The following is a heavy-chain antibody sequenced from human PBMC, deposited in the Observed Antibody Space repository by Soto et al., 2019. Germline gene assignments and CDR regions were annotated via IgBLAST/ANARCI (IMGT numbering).Heavy chain of an antibody. CDR1: GYTFTSYA. D-gene: IGHD2-8*02. CDR2: INAGNGNT. V-gene: IGHV1-3*05. J-gene: IGHJ4*02. CDR3: ARGDWWLFDY. Sequence: QVQLVQSGAEEKKPGASVKVSCKASGYTFTSYAIHWVRQAPGQRLEWMGWINAGNGNTKYSQKFQGRVTITRDTSASTGYMELSRLKSEDTAVYYCARGDWWLFDYWGQGTLVTVSS.